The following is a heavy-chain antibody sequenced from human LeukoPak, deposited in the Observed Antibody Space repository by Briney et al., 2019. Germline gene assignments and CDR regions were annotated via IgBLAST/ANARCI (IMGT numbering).Heavy chain of an antibody. CDR1: GGSISSYY. J-gene: IGHJ2*01. Sequence: SETLSLTCTVSGGSISSYYWSWIRQPPGKGLEWIGYIYYSGSTNYNPSLKSRVTISVDTSKNQFSLKLSSVTAADTAVYYCARDQLSGLLSSYWYFDLWGRGTLVPVSS. CDR3: ARDQLSGLLSSYWYFDL. V-gene: IGHV4-59*01. D-gene: IGHD3-16*02. CDR2: IYYSGST.